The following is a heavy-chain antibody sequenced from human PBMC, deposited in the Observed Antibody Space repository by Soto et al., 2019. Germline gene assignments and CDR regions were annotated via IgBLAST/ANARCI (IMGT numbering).Heavy chain of an antibody. J-gene: IGHJ5*02. CDR3: ARETTIFGVVNWFDP. CDR1: GGSISSGDYY. D-gene: IGHD3-3*01. V-gene: IGHV4-30-4*01. Sequence: SETLYLTCTVSGGSISSGDYYWSWIRQPPGKGLEWIGYIYYSGSTYYNPSLKSRVTISVDTSKNQFSLKLSSVTAADTAVYYCARETTIFGVVNWFDPWGQGTLVTVSS. CDR2: IYYSGST.